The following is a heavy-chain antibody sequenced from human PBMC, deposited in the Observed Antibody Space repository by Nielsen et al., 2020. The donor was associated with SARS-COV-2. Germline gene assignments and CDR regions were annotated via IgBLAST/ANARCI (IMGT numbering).Heavy chain of an antibody. CDR2: ITAGNGIT. CDR1: GYNFATYG. V-gene: IGHV1-3*01. J-gene: IGHJ1*01. Sequence: ASVKVSCKASGYNFATYGMHWVRQAPGQRLEWVGWITAGNGITKYLQKFQGRVTINRDTSANTVYMELSSLRSEDTAVYYCARDHGNSWNGLQHWGQGTLVTVSS. D-gene: IGHD1-1*01. CDR3: ARDHGNSWNGLQH.